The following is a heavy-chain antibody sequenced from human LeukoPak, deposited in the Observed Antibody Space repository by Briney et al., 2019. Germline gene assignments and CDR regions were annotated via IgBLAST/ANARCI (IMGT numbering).Heavy chain of an antibody. CDR1: GGSFSGYY. Sequence: SETLSLTCAVYGGSFSGYYWSWIRQPAGKGLEWIGRIYTSGSTNYNPSLESRVTMSVDTSKNQFSLKLSSVTAADTAVYYCAKSNGYGLIDIWGQGTMVTVSS. V-gene: IGHV4-59*10. CDR2: IYTSGST. D-gene: IGHD3-22*01. J-gene: IGHJ3*02. CDR3: AKSNGYGLIDI.